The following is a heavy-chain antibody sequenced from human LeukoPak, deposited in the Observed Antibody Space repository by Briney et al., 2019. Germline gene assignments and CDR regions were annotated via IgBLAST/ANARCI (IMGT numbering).Heavy chain of an antibody. D-gene: IGHD6-13*01. J-gene: IGHJ4*02. Sequence: ASVKVSCKASGYTFTTSGISWVRQAPGQGLEWMGWISAYNGLTEFAQRFQGRLTLTSDIATTTAYMELRSLSSDDTAVYYCARICCPASATWYPDDYWGQGTLVTVSS. CDR2: ISAYNGLT. V-gene: IGHV1-18*01. CDR1: GYTFTTSG. CDR3: ARICCPASATWYPDDY.